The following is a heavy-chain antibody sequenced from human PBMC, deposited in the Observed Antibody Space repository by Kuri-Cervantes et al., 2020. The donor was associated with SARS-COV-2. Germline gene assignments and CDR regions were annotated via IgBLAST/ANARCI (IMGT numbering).Heavy chain of an antibody. CDR3: ATARFQWELVPLSS. CDR2: FDPEDGET. V-gene: IGHV1-24*01. D-gene: IGHD1-26*01. J-gene: IGHJ5*02. Sequence: ASVKVSCKVSGYTLTELSMHWVRQAPGKGLEWMGGFDPEDGETIYAQKFQGRVAMTEDTSTDTAYMELSSLRSEDTAVYYGATARFQWELVPLSSWGQGTLVTVSS. CDR1: GYTLTELS.